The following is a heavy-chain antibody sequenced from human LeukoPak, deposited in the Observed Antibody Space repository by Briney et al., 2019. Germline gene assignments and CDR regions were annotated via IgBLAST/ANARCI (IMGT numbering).Heavy chain of an antibody. V-gene: IGHV4-4*07. CDR3: ARELTYYYDSRGYFDY. CDR1: GGSISSYY. J-gene: IGHJ4*02. CDR2: ISTSGGT. Sequence: PSETLSLTCTVSGGSISSYYWSWIRQPAGKGLEWIGRISTSGGTNYNPSLKSRITMSVGTSKSQFSLKLSSVTAADTGVYYCARELTYYYDSRGYFDYWGQGTLVTVSS. D-gene: IGHD3-22*01.